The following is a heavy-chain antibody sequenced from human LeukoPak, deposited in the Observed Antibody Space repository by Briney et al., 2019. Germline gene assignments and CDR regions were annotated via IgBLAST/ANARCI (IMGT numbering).Heavy chain of an antibody. J-gene: IGHJ4*02. Sequence: GASVKVSCKASGYTFTSYDINWVRQATGQGLEWMGWMNPNSGNTGYAQKFQGRVTITRNTSISTAYMELSSLRSEDTAVYYCARGKMVRGVIITPNHYYFDYWGQGTLVTVSS. V-gene: IGHV1-8*03. D-gene: IGHD3-10*01. CDR3: ARGKMVRGVIITPNHYYFDY. CDR1: GYTFTSYD. CDR2: MNPNSGNT.